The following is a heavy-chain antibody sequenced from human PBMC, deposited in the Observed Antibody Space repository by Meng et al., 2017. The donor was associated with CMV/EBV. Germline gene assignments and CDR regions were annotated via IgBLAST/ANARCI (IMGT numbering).Heavy chain of an antibody. V-gene: IGHV1-46*01. CDR1: GYTFTSYY. Sequence: ASVKVSCKASGYTFTSYYMHWVRQAPGQGLEWMGIINPSGGSTSYAQKFQGRVTMTRDTSTSTVYMELSSLRSEDTAVYYCARSVVAIAIPRLWPGGNYFDYWGQGTLVTVSS. CDR2: INPSGGST. CDR3: ARSVVAIAIPRLWPGGNYFDY. D-gene: IGHD2-21*01. J-gene: IGHJ4*02.